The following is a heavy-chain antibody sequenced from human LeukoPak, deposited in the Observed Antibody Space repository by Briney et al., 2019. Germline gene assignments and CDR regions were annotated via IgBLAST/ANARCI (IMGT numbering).Heavy chain of an antibody. D-gene: IGHD6-13*01. CDR2: LSYDGSNK. CDR1: GFTFSSYG. Sequence: GGSLRLSCAASGFTFSSYGMHWVRQAPGKGLEWVAVLSYDGSNKYYADSAKGRFTISRDNSKNTLYLQMNSLRGEDTAVYRCARDGRIAAAGSVGDYWGQGTLVTVSS. J-gene: IGHJ4*02. V-gene: IGHV3-30*03. CDR3: ARDGRIAAAGSVGDY.